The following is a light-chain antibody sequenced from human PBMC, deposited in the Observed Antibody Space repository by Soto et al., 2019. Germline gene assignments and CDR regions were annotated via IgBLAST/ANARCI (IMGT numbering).Light chain of an antibody. Sequence: QSALTQPPSASGSPGQSVTISCTGTSSDVGGYNYVSWYQQHPGKAPKLMISEVSKRSSGVPDRFSGSKSGNTASLTVSGLQAEDEAYYYCSSFAGNNNLVFGGGTKLTVL. CDR2: EVS. V-gene: IGLV2-8*01. J-gene: IGLJ2*01. CDR1: SSDVGGYNY. CDR3: SSFAGNNNLV.